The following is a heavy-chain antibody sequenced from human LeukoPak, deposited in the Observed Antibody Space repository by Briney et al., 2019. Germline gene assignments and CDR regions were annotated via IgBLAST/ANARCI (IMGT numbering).Heavy chain of an antibody. D-gene: IGHD6-19*01. Sequence: SETLSLTCAVYGGSFSDYHWTWIRQPPGKGLEWIGEINHSGSTNYNPSLKSRVTISVDTSKNQFSLKLSSVTAADTAVYYCARVYYSSGWYGGYFQHWGQGTLVTVSS. CDR3: ARVYYSSGWYGGYFQH. CDR1: GGSFSDYH. J-gene: IGHJ1*01. CDR2: INHSGST. V-gene: IGHV4-34*01.